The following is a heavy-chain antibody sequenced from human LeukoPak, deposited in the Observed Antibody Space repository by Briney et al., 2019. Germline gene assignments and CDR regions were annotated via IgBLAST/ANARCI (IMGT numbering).Heavy chain of an antibody. D-gene: IGHD2-2*01. CDR2: ILSDGSKE. Sequence: GGSLRLSCAASGFTFSSYGMHWVRQAPGKGLEWVAVILSDGSKEFYTDSVKGRFTISRDNAKNSLYLQMNSLRAEDTAVYYCARIDIAVASAFILDAFGIWGQGTMVTVSS. V-gene: IGHV3-33*01. CDR1: GFTFSSYG. CDR3: ARIDIAVASAFILDAFGI. J-gene: IGHJ3*02.